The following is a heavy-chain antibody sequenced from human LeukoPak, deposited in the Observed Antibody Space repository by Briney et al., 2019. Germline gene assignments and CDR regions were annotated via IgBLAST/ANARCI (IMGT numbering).Heavy chain of an antibody. CDR3: ARAVFWSGYYDY. J-gene: IGHJ4*02. V-gene: IGHV3-74*01. CDR1: GSTLSGYW. Sequence: GGSLRLSCAASGSTLSGYWMHWVRQAPGKGLVWVSRINTDGSTTDYADSVKGRLTISRDNAKNTLYLQMNSLRDEDTAVYYCARAVFWSGYYDYCGQGTLVTVSS. CDR2: INTDGSTT. D-gene: IGHD3-3*01.